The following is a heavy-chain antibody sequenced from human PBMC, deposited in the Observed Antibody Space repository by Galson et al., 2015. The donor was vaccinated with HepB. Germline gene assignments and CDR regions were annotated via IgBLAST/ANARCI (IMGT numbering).Heavy chain of an antibody. CDR2: IIPIFGTA. Sequence: SVKVSCKASGGTFSSYAISWVRQAPGQGLEWMGGIIPIFGTANYAQKFQGRVTITADESTSTAYMELSSLRSEDTAVYYCARAASGSTPSHDYGDYGPSILYYYGMDVWGQGTTVTVSS. CDR3: ARAASGSTPSHDYGDYGPSILYYYGMDV. J-gene: IGHJ6*02. CDR1: GGTFSSYA. V-gene: IGHV1-69*13. D-gene: IGHD4-17*01.